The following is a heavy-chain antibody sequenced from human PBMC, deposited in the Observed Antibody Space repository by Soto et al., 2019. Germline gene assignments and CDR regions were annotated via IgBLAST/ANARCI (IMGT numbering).Heavy chain of an antibody. V-gene: IGHV3-74*01. Sequence: SYGMDWVRQAPGKGLVWVSRINSDGSSTSYADSVKGRFTISRDNAKNTLYLQMNSLRAEDTAVYYCARVYSGTAVRGHRTTVTVSS. CDR3: ARVYSGTAV. J-gene: IGHJ6*02. CDR2: INSDGSST. CDR1: SYG.